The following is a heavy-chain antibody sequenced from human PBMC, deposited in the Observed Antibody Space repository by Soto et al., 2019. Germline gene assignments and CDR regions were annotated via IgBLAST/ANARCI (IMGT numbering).Heavy chain of an antibody. Sequence: SETLSLTCAVYGGSFSGYYWSWIRQPPGKGLEWIGEINHSGSTNYNPSLKSRVTISVDTSKNQFSLKLSSVTAADTAVYYCARGSGWVGRRFDIWGQGTMVTVSS. CDR1: GGSFSGYY. V-gene: IGHV4-34*01. J-gene: IGHJ3*02. CDR2: INHSGST. CDR3: ARGSGWVGRRFDI. D-gene: IGHD6-19*01.